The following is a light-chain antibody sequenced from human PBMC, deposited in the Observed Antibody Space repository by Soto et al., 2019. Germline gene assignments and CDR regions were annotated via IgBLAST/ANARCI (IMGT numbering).Light chain of an antibody. CDR2: AAS. CDR1: QSISSY. V-gene: IGKV1-39*01. Sequence: DIPMTQSPSSLSASVGDRVTITCRASQSISSYFTWYQQKPGKAPKLLIYAASSLQSGVPSRFSGGGSGTEFTLTISSLQPEDFATYYCQQSYSTPITFGRGTRLEIK. CDR3: QQSYSTPIT. J-gene: IGKJ5*01.